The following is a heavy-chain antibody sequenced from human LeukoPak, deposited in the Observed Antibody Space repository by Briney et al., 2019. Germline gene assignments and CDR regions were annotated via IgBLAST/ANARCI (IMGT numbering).Heavy chain of an antibody. V-gene: IGHV1-2*02. CDR1: GSTLTSYG. J-gene: IGHJ4*02. D-gene: IGHD4-17*01. CDR2: INPNSGGT. CDR3: ARVVKAYGDYAFDY. Sequence: GASVKLSCKASGSTLTSYGISWERQAPGQGLEWMGGINPNSGGTNYAQKFQGRVTMTRDTSISTAYMELSRLRSDDTAVYYCARVVKAYGDYAFDYWGQGTLVSVSS.